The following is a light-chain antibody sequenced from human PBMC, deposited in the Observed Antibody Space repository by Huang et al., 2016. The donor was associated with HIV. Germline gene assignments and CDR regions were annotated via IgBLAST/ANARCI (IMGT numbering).Light chain of an antibody. CDR2: DAS. Sequence: EIVLTQSPATLSLSPGERATLSCRASQSVSSYLAWYQQNPGQAPRRLIYDASNRATGIPARFSGSGSGTDFTLTISSLEPEDFAVYYCQQRSNWAFGQGTRLEIK. J-gene: IGKJ5*01. CDR3: QQRSNWA. V-gene: IGKV3-11*01. CDR1: QSVSSY.